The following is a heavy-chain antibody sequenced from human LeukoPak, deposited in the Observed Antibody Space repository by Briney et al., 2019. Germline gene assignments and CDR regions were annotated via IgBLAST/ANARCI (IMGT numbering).Heavy chain of an antibody. CDR3: ARRSGIAARELDYYMDV. Sequence: GGSLRLSCAASGFTFGDYYMSWIRQAPGKGLEWVSYISSSGSTIYYADSVKGRFTISRDNAKNSLYLQMNSLRAEDTAVCYCARRSGIAARELDYYMDVWGKGTTVTVSS. CDR1: GFTFGDYY. V-gene: IGHV3-11*04. D-gene: IGHD6-25*01. CDR2: ISSSGSTI. J-gene: IGHJ6*03.